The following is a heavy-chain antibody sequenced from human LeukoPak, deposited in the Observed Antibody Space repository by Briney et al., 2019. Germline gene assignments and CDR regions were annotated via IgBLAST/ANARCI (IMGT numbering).Heavy chain of an antibody. CDR2: ISSSSSYI. J-gene: IGHJ3*02. Sequence: PGGSLRLSCAASGFTFSSYSMNWVRQAPGKGLEWVSSISSSSSYISYADSVKGRFTISRDNAKNSLYLQMNSLRAEDTAVYYCARSYGDYALGAFDIWGQGTMVTVSS. CDR1: GFTFSSYS. D-gene: IGHD4-17*01. CDR3: ARSYGDYALGAFDI. V-gene: IGHV3-21*01.